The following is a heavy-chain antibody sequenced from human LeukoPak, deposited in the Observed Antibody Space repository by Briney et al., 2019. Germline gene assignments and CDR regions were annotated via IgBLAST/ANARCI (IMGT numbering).Heavy chain of an antibody. CDR3: ATIPIVVVPAASLPLDY. J-gene: IGHJ4*02. CDR1: GGTFSSYA. D-gene: IGHD2-2*01. CDR2: IGTYKGNT. V-gene: IGHV1-18*01. Sequence: ASVKVSCKASGGTFSSYAISWVRQAPGQGLEWMGWIGTYKGNTNYAQMFQGRVTMTTDTSTSTAYMELKNLRSDDTAVYYCATIPIVVVPAASLPLDYWGQGTLVTVSS.